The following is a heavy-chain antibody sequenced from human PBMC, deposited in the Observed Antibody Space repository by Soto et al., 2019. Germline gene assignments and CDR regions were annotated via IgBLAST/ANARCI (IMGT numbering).Heavy chain of an antibody. J-gene: IGHJ4*02. CDR1: GFTFSSYA. V-gene: IGHV3-23*01. CDR2: ISGSGGST. D-gene: IGHD3-22*01. CDR3: AKDDYYDSSGYPLDFDY. Sequence: GGSLRLSCAASGFTFSSYAVSWVRQATGKGLEWVSAISGSGGSTYYADSVKGRFTISRDNSKNTLYLQMNSLRAEDTAVYYCAKDDYYDSSGYPLDFDYWGQGTLVTVSS.